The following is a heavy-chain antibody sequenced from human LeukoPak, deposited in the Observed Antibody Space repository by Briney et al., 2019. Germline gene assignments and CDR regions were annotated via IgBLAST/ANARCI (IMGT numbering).Heavy chain of an antibody. CDR2: ISGSGGST. CDR3: ARDVYDSSGFHLPFDY. Sequence: GGSLRLSCAASGFTFSSYAMSWVRQAPGKGLEWVSAISGSGGSTYYADSVKGRFTISRDNAKNSLYLQMNSLRAEDTAVYYCARDVYDSSGFHLPFDYWGQGTLVTVSS. CDR1: GFTFSSYA. D-gene: IGHD3-22*01. J-gene: IGHJ4*02. V-gene: IGHV3-23*01.